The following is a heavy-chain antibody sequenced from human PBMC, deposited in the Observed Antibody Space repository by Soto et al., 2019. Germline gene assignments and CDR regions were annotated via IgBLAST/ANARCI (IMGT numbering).Heavy chain of an antibody. CDR2: IIPILGIA. CDR1: GGTFSSYT. CDR3: ASHNNILVVVAATDEYFQH. Sequence: QVQLVQSGAEVKKPGSSVKVSCKASGGTFSSYTISWVRQAPGQGLEWMGRIIPILGIANYAQKFQGRDTITADKSTIRASRELGSLRAEDTAVYYCASHNNILVVVAATDEYFQHWGQGTLVTVSS. D-gene: IGHD2-15*01. V-gene: IGHV1-69*02. J-gene: IGHJ1*01.